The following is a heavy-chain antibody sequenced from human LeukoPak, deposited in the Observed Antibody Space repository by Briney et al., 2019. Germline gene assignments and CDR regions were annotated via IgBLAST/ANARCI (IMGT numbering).Heavy chain of an antibody. CDR1: GYSISSGYY. Sequence: SETLSLTCAVSGYSISSGYYWGWIRQPPGKGLEWIGSIYHSGSTNYNPSLKSRVTISVDTSKNQFSLKLSSVTAADTAVYYCARAVYDSSGYYHNWGQGTLVTVSS. CDR2: IYHSGST. V-gene: IGHV4-38-2*01. D-gene: IGHD3-22*01. J-gene: IGHJ4*02. CDR3: ARAVYDSSGYYHN.